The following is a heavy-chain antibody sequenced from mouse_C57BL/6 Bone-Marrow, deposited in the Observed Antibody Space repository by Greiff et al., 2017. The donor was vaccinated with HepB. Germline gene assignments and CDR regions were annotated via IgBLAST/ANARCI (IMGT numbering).Heavy chain of an antibody. CDR1: GYTFTDYK. CDR3: ARGYGSSLAWFAY. CDR2: INPNNGGT. V-gene: IGHV1-22*01. J-gene: IGHJ3*01. Sequence: VQLQQSGPELVKPGASVKMSCKASGYTFTDYKRHGVKQSHGKSLEWIGYINPNNGGTSYNQKFKGKATLTVNKSSSTAYMELRSLTSEDSAVYYCARGYGSSLAWFAYWGQGTLVTVSA. D-gene: IGHD1-1*01.